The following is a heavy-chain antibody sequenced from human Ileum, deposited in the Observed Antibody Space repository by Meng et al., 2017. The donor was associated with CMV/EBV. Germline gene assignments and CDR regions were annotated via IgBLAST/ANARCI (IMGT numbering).Heavy chain of an antibody. D-gene: IGHD5-12*01. CDR1: GDSISSGDFY. CDR2: IYYSGST. Sequence: QVRLEDSGPGLVKPSQTLALICTVSGDSISSGDFYWTWIRQSPGKGPEWIGYIYYSGSTYYNPSLKSRLTIALDTSKNQFSLRLTSVTDADTGVYYCATEYSASPGWFDPWGQGILVTVSS. CDR3: ATEYSASPGWFDP. J-gene: IGHJ5*02. V-gene: IGHV4-30-4*08.